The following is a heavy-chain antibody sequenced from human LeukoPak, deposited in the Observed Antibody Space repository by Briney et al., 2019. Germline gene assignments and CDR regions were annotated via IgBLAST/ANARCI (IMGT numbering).Heavy chain of an antibody. V-gene: IGHV4-59*08. CDR1: GGSISSYY. Sequence: SETLSLTCTVSGGSISSYYWSWIRQPPGKGLGWIGYIYYSGSTNYNPSLKSRVTISVDTSKNQFSLKLSSVTAADTAVYFCARGLSRGFDNWGQGTLVTVSS. CDR2: IYYSGST. J-gene: IGHJ4*02. CDR3: ARGLSRGFDN.